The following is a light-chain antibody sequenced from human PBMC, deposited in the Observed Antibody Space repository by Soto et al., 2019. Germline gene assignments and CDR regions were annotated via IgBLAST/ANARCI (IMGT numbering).Light chain of an antibody. CDR2: GES. Sequence: ELVMTQSPGTLSVSPGDRATLSCGASQSVSSNLAWYQQKTGQAPRILIYGESTRATGIPDRLSGSGPGTEFTLTISRLQSEDFAVYYCQQRSNWPWTFGQGTKVDIK. V-gene: IGKV3D-15*01. CDR3: QQRSNWPWT. CDR1: QSVSSN. J-gene: IGKJ1*01.